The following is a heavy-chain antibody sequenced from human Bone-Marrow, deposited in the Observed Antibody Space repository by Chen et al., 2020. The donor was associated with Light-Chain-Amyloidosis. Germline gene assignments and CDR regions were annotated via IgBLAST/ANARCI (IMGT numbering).Heavy chain of an antibody. CDR1: GLTFSGAW. Sequence: EVNLVVSGGGVVKRGGSLSLSCAASGLTFSGAWMSWVRQAPGKGLEWLGRIKSDADGGTTDYAAPVQGRFSISRDDSKKTLYLQMSSLKIEDTAMYYCTTDGRTDYWGQGTLVTVSS. V-gene: IGHV3-15*01. CDR3: TTDGRTDY. CDR2: IKSDADGGTT. J-gene: IGHJ4*02.